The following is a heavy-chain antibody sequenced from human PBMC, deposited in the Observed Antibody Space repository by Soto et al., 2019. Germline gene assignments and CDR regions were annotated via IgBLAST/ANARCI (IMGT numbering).Heavy chain of an antibody. CDR3: ARQGQAGPIDY. CDR1: GNSFTSYS. CDR2: IYPGDSDT. J-gene: IGHJ4*02. Sequence: EATQKISCKGSGNSFTSYSSGWVRQTSGKRVEWMGIIYPGDSDTRYSPSFQGQVTISADKSISTAYLQWSSLKASDTSMYYCARQGQAGPIDYWGQGTLLTVSS. V-gene: IGHV5-51*01. D-gene: IGHD1-7*01.